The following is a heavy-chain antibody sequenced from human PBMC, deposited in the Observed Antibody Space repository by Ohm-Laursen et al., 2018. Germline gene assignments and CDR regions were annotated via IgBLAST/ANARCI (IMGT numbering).Heavy chain of an antibody. Sequence: SLRLSCAASGFTFSSYGMHWVRQAPGKGLEWVAVIWDDGSKDYYADPVKGRFIISRENSKNTLYLQMNSLRTEDTAVYFCAKATRIAVAEVDYWGQGTLVTVPS. J-gene: IGHJ4*02. CDR1: GFTFSSYG. D-gene: IGHD6-19*01. CDR2: IWDDGSKD. V-gene: IGHV3-30*18. CDR3: AKATRIAVAEVDY.